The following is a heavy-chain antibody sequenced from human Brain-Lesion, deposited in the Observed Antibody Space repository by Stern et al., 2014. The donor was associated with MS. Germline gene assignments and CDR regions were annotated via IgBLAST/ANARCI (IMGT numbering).Heavy chain of an antibody. J-gene: IGHJ4*02. CDR3: ARDITGSSAYFAY. D-gene: IGHD1-14*01. V-gene: IGHV3-9*01. CDR1: GFTFDDYA. Sequence: QLVESGGDLVQPGRSLRLSCAAFGFTFDDYAMHWVRQAPGKGLEWVAGISWNSGTIGYADSVKGRFTTSRDNAYSSLYLQLNSLRPEDTALYYCARDITGSSAYFAYWGQGTLVTVSS. CDR2: ISWNSGTI.